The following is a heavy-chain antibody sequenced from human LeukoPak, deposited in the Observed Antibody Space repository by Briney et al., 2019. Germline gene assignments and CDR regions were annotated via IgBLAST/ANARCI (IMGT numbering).Heavy chain of an antibody. Sequence: GASVKVSCKASGYTFTSYAISWVRQAPGQGLEWMGRIIPILGIANYAQKFQGRVTITADKSTSTAYMELSSLRSEDTAVYYCARDPPPYDSSGKNWFDPWGQGTLVTVSS. CDR3: ARDPPPYDSSGKNWFDP. V-gene: IGHV1-69*04. CDR1: GYTFTSYA. CDR2: IIPILGIA. J-gene: IGHJ5*02. D-gene: IGHD3-22*01.